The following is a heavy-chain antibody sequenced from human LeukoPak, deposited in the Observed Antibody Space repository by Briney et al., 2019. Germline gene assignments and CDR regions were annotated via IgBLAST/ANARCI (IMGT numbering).Heavy chain of an antibody. CDR2: ISYDGSNK. J-gene: IGHJ4*02. V-gene: IGHV3-30*18. CDR1: GFTFSSYG. CDR3: AKDACSSTSCYDPLRYFDY. D-gene: IGHD2-2*01. Sequence: PGRSLRLSCAASGFTFSSYGMHWVRQAPGKGLERVAVISYDGSNKYYADSVKGRFTISRDNSKNTLYLQMNSLRAEDTAVYYCAKDACSSTSCYDPLRYFDYWGQGTLVTVSS.